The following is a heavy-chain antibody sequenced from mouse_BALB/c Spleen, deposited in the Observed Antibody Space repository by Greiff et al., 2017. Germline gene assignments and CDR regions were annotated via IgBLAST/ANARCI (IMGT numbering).Heavy chain of an antibody. J-gene: IGHJ1*01. CDR2: IYPSDSYT. Sequence: QVQLQQSGAELVRPGASVKLSCKASGYTFTSYWINWVKQRPGQGLEWIGNIYPSDSYTNYNQKFKDKATLTVDKSSSTAYMQLSSPTSEDSAVYYCTRNGHYYGYRYFDVWGAGTTVTVSS. V-gene: IGHV1-69*02. CDR3: TRNGHYYGYRYFDV. D-gene: IGHD1-2*01. CDR1: GYTFTSYW.